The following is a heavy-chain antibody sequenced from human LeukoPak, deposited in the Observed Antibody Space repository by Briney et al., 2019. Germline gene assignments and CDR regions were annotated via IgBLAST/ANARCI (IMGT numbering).Heavy chain of an antibody. Sequence: ASVKVSCKASGYTFTTYGISWVRQVPGQGLEWMGWINSYNDNPRFAQKLQGRVNMTTDTSTSTAYMELRSLRSDDTAVYYCARDFYCSGGSCHDTFDIWGQGTMVTVSS. V-gene: IGHV1-18*01. D-gene: IGHD2-15*01. J-gene: IGHJ3*02. CDR3: ARDFYCSGGSCHDTFDI. CDR2: INSYNDNP. CDR1: GYTFTTYG.